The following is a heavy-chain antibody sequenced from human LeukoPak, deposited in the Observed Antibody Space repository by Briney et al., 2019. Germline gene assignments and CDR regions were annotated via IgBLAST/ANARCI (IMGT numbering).Heavy chain of an antibody. CDR2: INPSGGST. J-gene: IGHJ3*02. V-gene: IGHV1-46*01. Sequence: ASVKVSCKASGYTFTSYYMHWVRQAPGQGLEWMGIINPSGGSTSYAQKFQGRVTMTRDMSTSTVYMELSSLRSEDTAVYYCARERVDSGSYSAFDIWGQGTMVTVSS. CDR3: ARERVDSGSYSAFDI. D-gene: IGHD1-26*01. CDR1: GYTFTSYY.